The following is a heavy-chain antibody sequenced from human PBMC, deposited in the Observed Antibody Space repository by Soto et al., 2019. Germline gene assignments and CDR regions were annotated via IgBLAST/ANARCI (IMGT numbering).Heavy chain of an antibody. Sequence: QVQLVESGGGVVQPGRSLRLSCAASGITFSNYGTHWVRQAPGKGLEWVAVIWYDGRDKYYADSVKGRFTISRANSKITLYLQMNSLTADDTAVYSCVSGYGYFDTWGQGTLVTVSS. D-gene: IGHD3-22*01. CDR1: GITFSNYG. J-gene: IGHJ4*02. V-gene: IGHV3-33*01. CDR3: VSGYGYFDT. CDR2: IWYDGRDK.